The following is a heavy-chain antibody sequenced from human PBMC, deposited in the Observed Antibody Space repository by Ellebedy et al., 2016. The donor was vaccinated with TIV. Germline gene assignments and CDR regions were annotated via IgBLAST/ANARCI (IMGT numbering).Heavy chain of an antibody. CDR1: GYTFTSYG. Sequence: AASVKVSCKASGYTFTSYGISWVRQAPGQGLEWMGWISAYNGNTNYAQKLQGRVTMTTDTSTSTAYMELSSLRSDDTAVYYCAKVYESSGTGPYYNYYYGLDVWGLGTTVTVS. J-gene: IGHJ6*02. V-gene: IGHV1-18*04. D-gene: IGHD6-13*01. CDR2: ISAYNGNT. CDR3: AKVYESSGTGPYYNYYYGLDV.